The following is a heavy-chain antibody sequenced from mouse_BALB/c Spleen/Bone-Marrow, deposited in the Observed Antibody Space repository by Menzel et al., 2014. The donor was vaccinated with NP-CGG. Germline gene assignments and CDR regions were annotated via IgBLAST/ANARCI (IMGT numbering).Heavy chain of an antibody. CDR1: GYTFTSYW. V-gene: IGHV1S81*02. J-gene: IGHJ2*01. Sequence: QVQLQQSGAELVKPGASVKLSCKASGYTFTSYWMYWVKQRPGQGLEWIGEINPSNGRTDYNEKFKTKATLTVYSSSSTAYMQLSSLTSEDSAVYYCTSPQLGRDYWGQGTTLTVSS. CDR2: INPSNGRT. CDR3: TSPQLGRDY. D-gene: IGHD4-1*02.